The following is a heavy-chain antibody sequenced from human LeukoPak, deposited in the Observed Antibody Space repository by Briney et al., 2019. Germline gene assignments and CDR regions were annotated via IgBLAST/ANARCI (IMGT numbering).Heavy chain of an antibody. CDR2: IYYSGST. CDR1: GGSFSGYY. J-gene: IGHJ5*02. CDR3: ARAGYSTGPFDP. V-gene: IGHV4-34*01. D-gene: IGHD6-19*01. Sequence: PSETLSLTCAVYGGSFSGYYWGWIRQPPGKGLEWIGTIYYSGSTYYNPSLKSRVVISVDTSKNQFSLKLSSVTAADTAVYYCARAGYSTGPFDPWGQGTLVTVSS.